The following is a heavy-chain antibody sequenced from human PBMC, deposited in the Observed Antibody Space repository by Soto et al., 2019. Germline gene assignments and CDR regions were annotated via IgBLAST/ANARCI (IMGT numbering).Heavy chain of an antibody. CDR2: ISSSSSTI. CDR1: GFTFSSYS. J-gene: IGHJ5*02. Sequence: EVQLVESGGGLVQPGGSLRLSCAASGFTFSSYSMNWVRQAPGKGLEWVSYISSSSSTIYYADSVKCRFTISRDNAKNSLYLQMNSLRAEDTAVYYCARKIERYSTDLDPWGQGTLVTVSS. CDR3: ARKIERYSTDLDP. V-gene: IGHV3-48*01. D-gene: IGHD1-26*01.